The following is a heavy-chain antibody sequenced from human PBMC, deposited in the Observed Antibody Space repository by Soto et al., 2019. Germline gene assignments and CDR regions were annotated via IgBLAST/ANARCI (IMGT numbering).Heavy chain of an antibody. V-gene: IGHV1-69*01. Sequence: QVQLVQSGAEVQKPGSSVKVSCKASGGTFSSYAISWVRQAPGQGLEWMGGIIPIFGTANYAQKFQGRVTITADESTSTAYMELSSLRSEDTAVYYCAGNEERITMVRGVIFHYYYGMDVWGQGTTVTVSS. CDR3: AGNEERITMVRGVIFHYYYGMDV. CDR1: GGTFSSYA. D-gene: IGHD3-10*01. CDR2: IIPIFGTA. J-gene: IGHJ6*02.